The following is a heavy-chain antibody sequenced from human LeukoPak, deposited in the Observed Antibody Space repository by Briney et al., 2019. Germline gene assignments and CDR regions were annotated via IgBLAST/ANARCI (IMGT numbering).Heavy chain of an antibody. V-gene: IGHV3-23*01. D-gene: IGHD1-26*01. CDR2: ISGNGGST. CDR3: AKSRGESRGASNY. CDR1: GFTFSDYA. Sequence: GGSLRLSCAASGFTFSDYAMTWVRQAPGKGLEWVSSISGNGGSTYYAGSVKGRFTISRDNSKNTLFLQMNSLRGEDTAVYYCAKSRGESRGASNYWGQGTLVTVSS. J-gene: IGHJ4*02.